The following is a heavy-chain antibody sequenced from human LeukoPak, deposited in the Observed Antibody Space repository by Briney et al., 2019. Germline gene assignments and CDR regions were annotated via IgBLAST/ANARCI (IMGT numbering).Heavy chain of an antibody. J-gene: IGHJ5*02. CDR3: AKETEVPMVPPYGFDP. CDR2: IYYSGST. D-gene: IGHD3-10*01. CDR1: GGSISSSSYY. Sequence: SETLSLTCTVSGGSISSSSYYWGWIRQPPGKGLEWIGSIYYSGSTYYNPSLKSRVTISVDTSKNQFSLKLSSVTAADTAVYYCAKETEVPMVPPYGFDPWGQGTLVTVSS. V-gene: IGHV4-39*07.